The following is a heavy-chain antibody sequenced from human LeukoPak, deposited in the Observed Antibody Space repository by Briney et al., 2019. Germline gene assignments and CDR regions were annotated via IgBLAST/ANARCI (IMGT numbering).Heavy chain of an antibody. V-gene: IGHV3-23*01. CDR1: GFTFSSYA. D-gene: IGHD6-19*01. CDR2: ISGSGGST. CDR3: AKDLQQWLGRTPFDY. Sequence: PGGSLRLSCAASGFTFSSYAMSWVRQAPGKGLEWVSAISGSGGSTYYADSVKGRFTISRDNSKNTLYLQMNSLRAEDTAVYYCAKDLQQWLGRTPFDYWGQGTLVTVSS. J-gene: IGHJ4*02.